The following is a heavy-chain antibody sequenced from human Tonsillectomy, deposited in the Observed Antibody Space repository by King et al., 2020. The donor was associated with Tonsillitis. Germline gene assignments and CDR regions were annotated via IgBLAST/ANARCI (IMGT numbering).Heavy chain of an antibody. V-gene: IGHV3-23*04. J-gene: IGHJ4*02. D-gene: IGHD6-13*01. CDR1: GFTFISCA. Sequence: VQLVESGGGLVQPGGSLRLSCAASGFTFISCAMSWVRQAPGKGLECVSAISGSGGSTSYADSVKGRFTISRDNSKNTRDLQMNSLRAEDTAVYYCAKARGIAAAVTDYWGQGTLVTVSS. CDR3: AKARGIAAAVTDY. CDR2: ISGSGGST.